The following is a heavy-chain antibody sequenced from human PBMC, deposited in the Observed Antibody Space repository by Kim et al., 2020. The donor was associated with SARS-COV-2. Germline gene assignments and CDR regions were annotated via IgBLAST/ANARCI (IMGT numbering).Heavy chain of an antibody. Sequence: LKSRVTISVDTSKNQFSLKLSSVTAADTAVYYCARQRYYYDSSGYYYTDYWGQGTLVTVSS. V-gene: IGHV4-39*01. J-gene: IGHJ4*02. D-gene: IGHD3-22*01. CDR3: ARQRYYYDSSGYYYTDY.